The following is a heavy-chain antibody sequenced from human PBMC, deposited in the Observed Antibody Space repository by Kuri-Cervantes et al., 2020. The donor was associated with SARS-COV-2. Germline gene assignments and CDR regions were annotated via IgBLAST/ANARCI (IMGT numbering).Heavy chain of an antibody. CDR2: ISGSGGST. J-gene: IGHJ5*02. V-gene: IGHV3-23*01. CDR1: GFTFSSYA. CDR3: AKDLGRPNWFEP. Sequence: GVSLRLSCAASGFTFSSYAMSWVRQAPGKGLEWVSAISGSGGSTYYADSVKGRFTISRDNSKNTLYLQMNSLRAEDTAVYYCAKDLGRPNWFEPGGQGTLVTVSS.